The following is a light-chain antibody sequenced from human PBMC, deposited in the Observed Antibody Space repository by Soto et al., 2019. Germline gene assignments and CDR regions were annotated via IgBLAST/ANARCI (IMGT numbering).Light chain of an antibody. J-gene: IGLJ1*01. CDR2: GNI. CDR3: QSYDNSLNDYV. Sequence: QSALTQPPSVSGAPGQSVTISCTGSSSNIGADFDVHWYQQLPGTAPKLLIYGNINRPSGVPDRFSASKSGTSASLAITGLQAEDEADYHCQSYDNSLNDYVFGTGTQLTVL. CDR1: SSNIGADFD. V-gene: IGLV1-40*01.